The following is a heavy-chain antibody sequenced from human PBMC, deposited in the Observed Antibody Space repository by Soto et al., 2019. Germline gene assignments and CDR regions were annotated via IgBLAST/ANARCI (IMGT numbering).Heavy chain of an antibody. CDR2: IYYSGST. D-gene: IGHD3-3*01. CDR3: ARSDFWSGPYYFDY. V-gene: IGHV4-61*01. CDR1: GVTVSSGSFY. Sequence: SGTLSLTCTVSGVTVSSGSFYWSWLRQPPGKGLEWIGNIYYSGSTNYNPSLKSRVTISVDTSKNQFSLKLSSVTAADTAVYYCARSDFWSGPYYFDYWGQGTLVTVSS. J-gene: IGHJ4*02.